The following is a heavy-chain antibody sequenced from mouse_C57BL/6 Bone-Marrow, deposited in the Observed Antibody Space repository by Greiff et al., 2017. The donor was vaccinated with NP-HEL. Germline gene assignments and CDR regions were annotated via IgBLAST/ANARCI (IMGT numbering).Heavy chain of an antibody. CDR1: GFTFNTYA. Sequence: EVQLVESGGGLVQPKGSLKLSCAASGFTFNTYAMHWVRQAPGKGLEWVARIRSKSSNYATYYANSVKDRFTISRDDSQSMLYLQMNNLKTEDTAMYYCVRDQGFPAWFAYWGQGTLVTVSA. CDR2: IRSKSSNYAT. D-gene: IGHD3-2*02. CDR3: VRDQGFPAWFAY. J-gene: IGHJ3*01. V-gene: IGHV10-3*01.